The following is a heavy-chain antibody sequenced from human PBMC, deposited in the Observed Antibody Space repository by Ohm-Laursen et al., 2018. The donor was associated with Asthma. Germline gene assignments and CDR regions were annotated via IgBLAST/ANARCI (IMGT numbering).Heavy chain of an antibody. V-gene: IGHV4-30-4*08. CDR1: GAPVASGAHY. CDR2: IFFTGST. J-gene: IGHJ3*02. D-gene: IGHD3-9*01. Sequence: TLSLTCTVSGAPVASGAHYWTWVRQPPGEALEWIGNIFFTGSTDYNPSLSSRLTISVDTSKNQFSLKLSSVTAADTAVYYCARVGYDILTGYSSHAFDIWGQGTMVTVSS. CDR3: ARVGYDILTGYSSHAFDI.